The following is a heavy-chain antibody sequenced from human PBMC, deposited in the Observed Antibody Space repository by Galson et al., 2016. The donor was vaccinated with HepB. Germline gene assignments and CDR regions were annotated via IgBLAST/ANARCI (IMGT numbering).Heavy chain of an antibody. D-gene: IGHD6-13*01. CDR2: ITSSSRDI. V-gene: IGHV3-21*01. CDR3: ARDRSPYEPLVPDY. J-gene: IGHJ4*02. CDR1: GFTFRTYS. Sequence: SLRLSCAASGFTFRTYSMTWVRQAPGKGLEWVSSITSSSRDIYYADSLKGRFTVSRDNAKNSLYLQMNGLRAEDTAVYYCARDRSPYEPLVPDYWGQGTLVTVSP.